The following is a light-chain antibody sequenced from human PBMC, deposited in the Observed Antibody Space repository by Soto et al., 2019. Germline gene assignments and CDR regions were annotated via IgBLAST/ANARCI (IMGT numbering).Light chain of an antibody. Sequence: QSALTQPASVSGSPGQSITISCTGTSSDVGGYNYVSWYQQHPGKAPKLMIYDVSNRPSGVSNRFSGSTSGNTASLTISGLQAEDEDYYYCSSYTSSSTVVFGGGTKVTVL. CDR1: SSDVGGYNY. CDR2: DVS. V-gene: IGLV2-14*01. J-gene: IGLJ2*01. CDR3: SSYTSSSTVV.